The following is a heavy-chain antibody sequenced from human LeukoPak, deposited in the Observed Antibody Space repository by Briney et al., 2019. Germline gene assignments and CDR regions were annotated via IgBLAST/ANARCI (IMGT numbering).Heavy chain of an antibody. CDR3: ARDFYGSGSFYRFDY. J-gene: IGHJ4*02. V-gene: IGHV1-18*01. Sequence: ASVKVSCKPSDYTFTGYGITWGSQAPGQGLGWMGWIRAYNGNRNYAQKFQGRVTMTTDRSTSTAYMELRSLRSDDTAVYYCARDFYGSGSFYRFDYWGQGTLVTVSS. CDR2: IRAYNGNR. D-gene: IGHD3-10*01. CDR1: DYTFTGYG.